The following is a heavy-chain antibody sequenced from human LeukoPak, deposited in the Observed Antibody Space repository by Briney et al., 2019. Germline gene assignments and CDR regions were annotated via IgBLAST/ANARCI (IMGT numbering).Heavy chain of an antibody. J-gene: IGHJ4*02. CDR2: IIPILGIA. V-gene: IGHV1-69*04. CDR3: AREFYYYDSSGQIDY. CDR1: GGTFSSYT. D-gene: IGHD3-22*01. Sequence: SVKVSSKASGGTFSSYTISWVRQAPGQGLEWMGRIIPILGIAKYAQKFQGRVTITADKSTSTAYMELSSLRSEDTAVYYCAREFYYYDSSGQIDYWGQGTLVTVSS.